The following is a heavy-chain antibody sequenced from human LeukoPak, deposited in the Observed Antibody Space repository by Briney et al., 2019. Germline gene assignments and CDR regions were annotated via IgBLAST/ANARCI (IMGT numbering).Heavy chain of an antibody. CDR2: IIPIFGTA. Sequence: ASVKVSCKASGGTFSSYAISWVRQAPGQGLEWMGGIIPIFGTANYAQKFQGRVTITADESTSTAYMELSSLRSEDTAVYYCARKIPTVEMATMGEGGYFDYWGQGTLVTVSS. V-gene: IGHV1-69*13. CDR3: ARKIPTVEMATMGEGGYFDY. CDR1: GGTFSSYA. J-gene: IGHJ4*02. D-gene: IGHD5-24*01.